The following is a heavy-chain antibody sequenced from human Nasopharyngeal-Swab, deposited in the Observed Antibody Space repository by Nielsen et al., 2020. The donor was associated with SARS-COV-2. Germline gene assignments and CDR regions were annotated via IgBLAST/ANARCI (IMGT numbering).Heavy chain of an antibody. CDR3: ARGGYCSGGSCYSLQYFDY. V-gene: IGHV3-64*02. CDR1: GFTFSSYA. D-gene: IGHD2-15*01. Sequence: GESLKISCAASGFTFSSYAMHWVRQAPGKGLEYVSAISGNGGSTYYADSVKGRFTISRDNSKNTLYLQMGSLRAEDMAVYYCARGGYCSGGSCYSLQYFDYWGQGTLVTVSS. CDR2: ISGNGGST. J-gene: IGHJ4*02.